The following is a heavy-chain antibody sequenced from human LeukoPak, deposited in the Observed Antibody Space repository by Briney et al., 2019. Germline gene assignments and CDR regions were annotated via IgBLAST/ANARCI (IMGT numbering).Heavy chain of an antibody. D-gene: IGHD6-13*01. CDR1: GFTFSRHA. CDR3: ARASIGSAAKTLDP. Sequence: GRSLRLSCVASGFTFSRHAMHWVRQAPGKGLEWVGVISYDGSTKYYADSVKGRLTISRDNPRNTLYLQVNSLRADDTALYYCARASIGSAAKTLDPWGQGTLVIVSS. V-gene: IGHV3-30*04. CDR2: ISYDGSTK. J-gene: IGHJ5*02.